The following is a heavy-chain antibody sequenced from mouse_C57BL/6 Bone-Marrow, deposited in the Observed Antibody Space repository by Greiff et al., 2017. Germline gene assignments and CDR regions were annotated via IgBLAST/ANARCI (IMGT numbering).Heavy chain of an antibody. Sequence: VQLQQPGAELVKPGASVKLSCKASGYTFTSYWMHWVKQRPGQGLEWIGMIHPNSGSTNYNEKFKSKATLTVDKSSSTAYMQLSSLTADDSAVNYCARWPYYIDYWGQGTTLTVSS. CDR3: ARWPYYIDY. CDR2: IHPNSGST. V-gene: IGHV1-64*01. CDR1: GYTFTSYW. J-gene: IGHJ2*01.